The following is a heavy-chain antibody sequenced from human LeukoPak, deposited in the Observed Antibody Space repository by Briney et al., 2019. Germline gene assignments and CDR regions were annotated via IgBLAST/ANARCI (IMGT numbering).Heavy chain of an antibody. J-gene: IGHJ5*02. CDR3: ANSPQGLGWFDP. CDR1: GGSFSGYY. Sequence: SETLSLTCAVYGGSFSGYYWSWIRQPPGKGLEWIGEINHSGSTNYNPSLKSRVTISVDTSKNQFSLKLSSVTAADTAVYYCANSPQGLGWFDPWGQGTLVIVSS. D-gene: IGHD2-15*01. CDR2: INHSGST. V-gene: IGHV4-34*01.